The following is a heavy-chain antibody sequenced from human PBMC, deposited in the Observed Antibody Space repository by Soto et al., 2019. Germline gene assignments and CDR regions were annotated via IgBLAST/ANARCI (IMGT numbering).Heavy chain of an antibody. Sequence: QVTLKESGPVLVQPTETLTLRCTVSGLSITDSEMGVSWIRQPPGQPLEWLAHIDSSGEKSYRTFLKSRLAISKDTSKSQIVLTMTNMDPADTATYYCARRHLAVAVSPWCDPWGQGIPVTVSS. D-gene: IGHD6-19*01. J-gene: IGHJ5*02. CDR1: GLSITDSEMG. V-gene: IGHV2-26*01. CDR2: IDSSGEK. CDR3: ARRHLAVAVSPWCDP.